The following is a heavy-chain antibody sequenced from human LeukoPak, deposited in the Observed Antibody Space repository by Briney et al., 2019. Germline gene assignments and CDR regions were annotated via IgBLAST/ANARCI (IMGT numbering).Heavy chain of an antibody. D-gene: IGHD3-22*01. J-gene: IGHJ4*02. Sequence: GESLKISFKGSGYRFTSYWIGWVRQMPGKGLEWMGIIYPGDSDTRYSPSFQGQVTISADKSISTAYLQWSSLKASDTAIYYCAKISDTGGYYGDYWGQGTLVTVSS. CDR2: IYPGDSDT. V-gene: IGHV5-51*01. CDR3: AKISDTGGYYGDY. CDR1: GYRFTSYW.